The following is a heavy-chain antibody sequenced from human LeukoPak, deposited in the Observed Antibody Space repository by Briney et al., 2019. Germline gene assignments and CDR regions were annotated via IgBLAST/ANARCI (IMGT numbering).Heavy chain of an antibody. CDR2: ISAYTGNT. D-gene: IGHD3-22*01. Sequence: ASVKVSCKASGYTFTNYGISWVRQAPGQGLEWMGWISAYTGNTNYAQNFQGRVTMTTDTSTNTAFMELRSLRSDDTAIYYCARSGVGYFYDNSGYYTLDYWGQGTLVTVSS. J-gene: IGHJ4*02. CDR3: ARSGVGYFYDNSGYYTLDY. CDR1: GYTFTNYG. V-gene: IGHV1-18*01.